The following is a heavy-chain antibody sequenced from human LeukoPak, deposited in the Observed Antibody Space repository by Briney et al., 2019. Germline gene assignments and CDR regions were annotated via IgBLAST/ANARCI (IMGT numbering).Heavy chain of an antibody. CDR1: GFTFSSYA. D-gene: IGHD6-19*01. V-gene: IGHV3-23*01. CDR2: ISGSGDST. J-gene: IGHJ4*02. Sequence: GGSLRLSCAASGFTFSSYAMSWVRQAPGKGLEWVSDISGSGDSTFYADSVKGRFTISRDNSKNTMYLQMNSLRAEDTAVYYCATGYTSGWYFFDYWGQGTLVTVSS. CDR3: ATGYTSGWYFFDY.